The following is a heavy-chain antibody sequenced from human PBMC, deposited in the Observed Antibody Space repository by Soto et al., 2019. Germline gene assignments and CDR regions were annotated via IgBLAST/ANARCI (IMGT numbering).Heavy chain of an antibody. D-gene: IGHD2-15*01. CDR2: ISYDGSNK. J-gene: IGHJ5*02. Sequence: QVQLVESGGGVVQPGRSLRLSCAASGFTFSSYAMHWVRQAPGKGLEGLAVISYDGSNKYYADSVKGRFTISRDNSKNPLYLQMNSLRAEATAVYYCVSLFADSLGEVWFDPWCQGTLVTVSS. V-gene: IGHV3-30-3*01. CDR3: VSLFADSLGEVWFDP. CDR1: GFTFSSYA.